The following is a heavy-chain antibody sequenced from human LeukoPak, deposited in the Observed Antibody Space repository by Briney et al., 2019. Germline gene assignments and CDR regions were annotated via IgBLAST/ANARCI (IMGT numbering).Heavy chain of an antibody. V-gene: IGHV1-8*01. CDR3: ARAAVARRPLGY. CDR1: GYTFTSYD. J-gene: IGHJ4*02. D-gene: IGHD6-19*01. CDR2: MNPNSGNT. Sequence: GASVKVSCKASGYTFTSYDINWVRQATGQGLEWMGWMNPNSGNTGYAQKFQGRVTMTRNTSISTAYMDLSSLRSEDTAGYYCARAAVARRPLGYWGQGTLVTVSS.